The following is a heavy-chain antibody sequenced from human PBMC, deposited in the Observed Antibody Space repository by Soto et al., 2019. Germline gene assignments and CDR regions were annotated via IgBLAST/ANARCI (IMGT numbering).Heavy chain of an antibody. CDR3: ARVDKLSTPKYSSSRRHYYYGMDV. CDR2: IIPIFGTA. V-gene: IGHV1-69*01. D-gene: IGHD6-6*01. J-gene: IGHJ6*02. Sequence: QVQLVQSGAEVKKPGSSVKVSCKASGGTFSSYAISWVRQAPGQGLEWMGGIIPIFGTANYAQKFQGRVTITADESTSTAYMELSSLRSEDTAVYYCARVDKLSTPKYSSSRRHYYYGMDVWGQGTTVTVSS. CDR1: GGTFSSYA.